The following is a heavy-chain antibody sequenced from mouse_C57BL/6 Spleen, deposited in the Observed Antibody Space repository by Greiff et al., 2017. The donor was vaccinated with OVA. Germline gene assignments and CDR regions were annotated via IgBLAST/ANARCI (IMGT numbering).Heavy chain of an antibody. D-gene: IGHD1-1*01. V-gene: IGHV5-17*01. Sequence: EVKLVESGGGLVKPGGSLKLSCAASGFTFSDYGMHWVRQAPEKGLEWVAYISSGSSTIYYADTVKGRFTISRDNAKNTLFLQMTSLRSEDTAMYYCARRIYYYGSSPSYCARDYWGQGTSVPVPS. J-gene: IGHJ4*01. CDR2: ISSGSSTI. CDR3: ARRIYYYGSSPSYCARDY. CDR1: GFTFSDYG.